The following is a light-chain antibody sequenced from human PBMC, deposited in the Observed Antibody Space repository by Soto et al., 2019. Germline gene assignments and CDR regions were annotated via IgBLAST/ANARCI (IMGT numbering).Light chain of an antibody. CDR3: QQYHKWPPYT. CDR1: QSVDST. Sequence: EIVMTQSPATLSVSPGETAALSCRASQSVDSTLAWYQQKPGQAPRLLIYDASTRATGIPAMFSGSRSGTELTLTISRLQSEDFAVYFCQQYHKWPPYTFGQGTKLEIK. V-gene: IGKV3-15*01. CDR2: DAS. J-gene: IGKJ2*01.